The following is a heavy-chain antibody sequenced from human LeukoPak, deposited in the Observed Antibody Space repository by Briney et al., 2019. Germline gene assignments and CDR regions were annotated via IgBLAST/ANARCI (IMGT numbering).Heavy chain of an antibody. D-gene: IGHD4-17*01. CDR3: AREPLMTTVTTGWYFDL. Sequence: SETLSLTCTVSGGSISSSSYYWGWIRQPPGMGLEWIGSIYYSGSTHYNPSLKSRVTISVDTSKNQFYLKLSSVTAADTAVYYCAREPLMTTVTTGWYFDLWGRGTLVTVSS. CDR1: GGSISSSSYY. V-gene: IGHV4-39*07. CDR2: IYYSGST. J-gene: IGHJ2*01.